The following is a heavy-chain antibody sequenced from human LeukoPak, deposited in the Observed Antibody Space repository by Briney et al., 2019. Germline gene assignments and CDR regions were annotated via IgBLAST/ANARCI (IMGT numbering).Heavy chain of an antibody. V-gene: IGHV4-30-4*01. CDR3: ARTGFDYYFDY. Sequence: SETLSLTCTVSGGSISSGDYYWSWIRQPPGKGLEWIGYIYYSGSTYYNPSLKSRVTISVDTSKNQFSLKLSSVTATDTAVYYCARTGFDYYFDYWGQGTLVTVSS. CDR2: IYYSGST. J-gene: IGHJ4*02. CDR1: GGSISSGDYY.